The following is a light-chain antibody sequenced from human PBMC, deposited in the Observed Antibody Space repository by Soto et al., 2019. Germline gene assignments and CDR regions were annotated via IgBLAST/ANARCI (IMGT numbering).Light chain of an antibody. Sequence: IQMTQSPSSLSASVGDRVTLTCRASQSISDYLNWYQQKPGKAPKLLIFAASGLQTGVPSRFSGSGSGTDFTLTISSLQPDDFATYYCQQSYTTLLSFGPGTKVEIK. CDR2: AAS. CDR3: QQSYTTLLS. J-gene: IGKJ3*01. V-gene: IGKV1-39*01. CDR1: QSISDY.